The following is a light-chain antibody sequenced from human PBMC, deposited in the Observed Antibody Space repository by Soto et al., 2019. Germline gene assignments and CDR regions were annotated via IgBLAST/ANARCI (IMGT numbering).Light chain of an antibody. Sequence: DIQMTQSPSTLSASVGDRVTINCRTSQNIRSWLAWYQQKPGTAPKLLIYKASTLQMGVPAMFCVSGSGTEFTLTISSLQPDDSATYYCQQYNDNWTFGQGTNVDIK. CDR1: QNIRSW. V-gene: IGKV1-5*03. CDR3: QQYNDNWT. CDR2: KAS. J-gene: IGKJ1*01.